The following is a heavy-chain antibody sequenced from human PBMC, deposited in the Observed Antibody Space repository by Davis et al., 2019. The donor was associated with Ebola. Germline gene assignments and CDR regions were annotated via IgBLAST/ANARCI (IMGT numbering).Heavy chain of an antibody. CDR3: ARSSRYLFVRFDY. Sequence: PGGSLRLSCAASGFTFSGSAMHWVRQASGKGLEWVGRIRSKANSYATAYAASVKGRFTISRDNSKNTLYLQMNSLRAEDTAVYYCARSSRYLFVRFDYWGQGTLVTVSS. CDR1: GFTFSGSA. CDR2: IRSKANSYAT. D-gene: IGHD2-21*01. J-gene: IGHJ4*02. V-gene: IGHV3-73*01.